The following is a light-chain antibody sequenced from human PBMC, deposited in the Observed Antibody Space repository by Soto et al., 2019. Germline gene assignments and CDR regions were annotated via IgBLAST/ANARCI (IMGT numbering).Light chain of an antibody. Sequence: EIIVTQSPATLSVSPGERATLSCRASQSIGSILAWYQHKPGQAPRLLIYGASTRATDIPARFSGSGSGTDFTLTISSLQSEDFAVYYCQQYNNWSPPITFGQGTRLEIK. V-gene: IGKV3-15*01. CDR1: QSIGSI. J-gene: IGKJ5*01. CDR2: GAS. CDR3: QQYNNWSPPIT.